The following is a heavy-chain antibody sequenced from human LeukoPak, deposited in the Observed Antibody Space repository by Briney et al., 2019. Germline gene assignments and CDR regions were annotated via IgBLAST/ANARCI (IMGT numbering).Heavy chain of an antibody. V-gene: IGHV3-7*04. Sequence: PGAALRLSCAASEFTFSIYWMSGVRQAPRKGLEWVANIKQDRMEQYYVDSVKGRFTSSRDNAKTPLSLQMNSLRAEDTAVYSCARCPSGGNAFCYWGHGALGTVSS. CDR2: IKQDRMEQ. CDR3: ARCPSGGNAFCY. CDR1: EFTFSIYW. D-gene: IGHD4-23*01. J-gene: IGHJ4*01.